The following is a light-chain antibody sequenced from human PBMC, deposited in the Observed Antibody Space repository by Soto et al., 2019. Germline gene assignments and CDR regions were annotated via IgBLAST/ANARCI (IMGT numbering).Light chain of an antibody. Sequence: EIVLTQSPATLSLSPGERATLSCRASQSVSSNYLAWYQQKHXXXHTXXXXXASSRATRIPDRFSGSGSGTDFTLTISRLEPEDFAVYYCQQYGDSPRTVGQGTKVDI. V-gene: IGKV3-20*01. CDR1: QSVSSNY. CDR3: QQYGDSPRT. J-gene: IGKJ1*01. CDR2: XAS.